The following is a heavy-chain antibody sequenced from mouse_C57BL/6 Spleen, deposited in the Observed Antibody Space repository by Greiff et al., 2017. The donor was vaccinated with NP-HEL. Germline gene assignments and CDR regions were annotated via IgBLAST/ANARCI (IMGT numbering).Heavy chain of an antibody. CDR1: GYTFTEYT. J-gene: IGHJ3*01. CDR3: ARHAPYYYGSSSAGFAY. Sequence: QVHVKQSGAELVKPGASVKLSCKASGYTFTEYTIHWVKQRSGQGLEWIGWFYPGSGSIKYNEKFKDKATLTADKSSSTVYMELSRLTSEDSAVYFCARHAPYYYGSSSAGFAYWGQGTLVTVSA. V-gene: IGHV1-62-2*01. CDR2: FYPGSGSI. D-gene: IGHD1-1*01.